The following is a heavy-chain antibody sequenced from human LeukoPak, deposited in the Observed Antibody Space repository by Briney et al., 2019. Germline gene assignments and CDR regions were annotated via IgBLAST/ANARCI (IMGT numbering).Heavy chain of an antibody. CDR2: IWYDGSNK. CDR1: GFTFSDYG. J-gene: IGHJ4*02. Sequence: GGSLRLSXAASGFTFSDYGMHWVRQAPGKGPEWVAVIWYDGSNKYYADSVKGRFTISRDNSKNTLYLQMNSLRAEDTAVYYCAKALNGLVDYWGQGTLVTVSS. D-gene: IGHD6-19*01. V-gene: IGHV3-33*06. CDR3: AKALNGLVDY.